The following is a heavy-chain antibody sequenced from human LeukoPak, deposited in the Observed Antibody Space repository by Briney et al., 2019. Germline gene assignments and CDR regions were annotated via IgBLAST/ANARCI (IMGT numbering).Heavy chain of an antibody. D-gene: IGHD2-15*01. CDR3: ARESLGGDIWFDS. J-gene: IGHJ5*01. Sequence: GASVKVSCKASGYTFSSHGISWVRRAPGQGLEWMGWISTYNGNTNYAQKFKDRVAVTTDAATSTVYMELRSLTSDDTAVYFRARESLGGDIWFDSWGQGTLVTVSS. CDR2: ISTYNGNT. CDR1: GYTFSSHG. V-gene: IGHV1-18*01.